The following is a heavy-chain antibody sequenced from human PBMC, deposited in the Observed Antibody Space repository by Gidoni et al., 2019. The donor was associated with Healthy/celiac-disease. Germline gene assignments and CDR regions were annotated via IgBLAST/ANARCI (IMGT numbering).Heavy chain of an antibody. CDR3: ARGTKAAAIDY. D-gene: IGHD6-13*01. J-gene: IGHJ4*02. V-gene: IGHV4-34*01. CDR2: INHSGTT. Sequence: QGQLQPRGAGLLKPSETLSLTCAVYGGSFSGYYWSWSRQPPRKGVGWIGEINHSGTTNYNPSLKSRVTISVDTSKNQFSLKLSSVTAADTAVYYCARGTKAAAIDYWGQGTLVTVSS. CDR1: GGSFSGYY.